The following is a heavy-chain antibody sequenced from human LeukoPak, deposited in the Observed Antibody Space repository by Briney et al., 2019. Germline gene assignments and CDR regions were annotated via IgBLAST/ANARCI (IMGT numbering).Heavy chain of an antibody. CDR1: GYTFTDYY. J-gene: IGHJ6*01. CDR2: NNPNTGNT. V-gene: IGHV1-2*05. D-gene: IGHD6-19*01. Sequence: GASVKVSCKAPGYTFTDYYIHWVRQAPAQGLEWMGRNNPNTGNTNYPQKFQGRIAVTTDTSITTVYMELSSLTSDDTVIYYCARWGSMSWLVGRGTVVSVFWG. CDR3: ARWGSMSWLVGRGTVVSVF.